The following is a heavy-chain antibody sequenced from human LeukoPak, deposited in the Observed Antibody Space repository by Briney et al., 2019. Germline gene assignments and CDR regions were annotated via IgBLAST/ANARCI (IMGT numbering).Heavy chain of an antibody. Sequence: GVSVRLFCGASGFTFSNYGMRWVRHARGEGREWVTGISGRGGRTYSADSVKGRFTISRDNSNNTLYLQMNSLRAEDTAVYYCAKDGNSYDSSGYYYVLPLYYDYWGQGTLVTVSS. CDR3: AKDGNSYDSSGYYYVLPLYYDY. J-gene: IGHJ4*02. CDR1: GFTFSNYG. V-gene: IGHV3-23*01. CDR2: ISGRGGRT. D-gene: IGHD3-22*01.